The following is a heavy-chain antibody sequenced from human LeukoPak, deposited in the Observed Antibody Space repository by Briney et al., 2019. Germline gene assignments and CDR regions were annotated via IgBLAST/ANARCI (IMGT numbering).Heavy chain of an antibody. J-gene: IGHJ4*02. CDR3: ARGQWLDRNFDY. D-gene: IGHD6-19*01. CDR1: GGSISSGGYS. V-gene: IGHV4-31*03. Sequence: SETLSLTCTVSGGSISSGGYSWSWIRQHPGKGLEWIGYIYYSGSTCYNPSLKSRVTISVDTSKNQFSLKLSSVTAADTAVYYCARGQWLDRNFDYWGQGTLVTVSS. CDR2: IYYSGST.